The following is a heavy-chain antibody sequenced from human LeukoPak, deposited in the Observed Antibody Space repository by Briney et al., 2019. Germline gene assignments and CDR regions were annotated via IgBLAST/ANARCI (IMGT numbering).Heavy chain of an antibody. CDR1: GGSFSGYY. D-gene: IGHD3-16*01. CDR2: INHSRST. Sequence: SETLSLTCAVYGGSFSGYYWSWIRQPPGKGLEWIGEINHSRSTNYNPSLKSRVTISVDTSKNQFSLKLSSVTAADTAVYYCARADGAKTDYWGQGTLVTVSS. J-gene: IGHJ4*02. V-gene: IGHV4-34*01. CDR3: ARADGAKTDY.